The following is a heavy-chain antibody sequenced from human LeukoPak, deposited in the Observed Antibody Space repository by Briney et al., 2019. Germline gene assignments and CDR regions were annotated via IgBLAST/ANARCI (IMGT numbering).Heavy chain of an antibody. D-gene: IGHD4-11*01. CDR1: GYSISSGYY. CDR2: IYHSGST. Sequence: SQTLSLTCAVSGYSISSGYYWGWIRQPPGKGLEWIGSIYHSGSTCYNPSLKSRVTISVDTSKNQFSLKLSSVTAADTAVYYCALQTRIRWFDPWGQGTLVTVSS. CDR3: ALQTRIRWFDP. J-gene: IGHJ5*02. V-gene: IGHV4-38-2*01.